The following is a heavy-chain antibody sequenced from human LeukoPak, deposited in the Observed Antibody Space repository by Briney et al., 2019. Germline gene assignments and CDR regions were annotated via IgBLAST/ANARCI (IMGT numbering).Heavy chain of an antibody. Sequence: GGSLRLSFAASGFTLSDYYKSWIPQAPGKGPEWVSYISSSSSYTNYADAVTGRCTISSDNAKNSLLLQVNRLEADNQPVYYCATAGRIERGYDSYLDYWGQETPVTVSS. CDR1: GFTLSDYY. V-gene: IGHV3-11*05. D-gene: IGHD5-12*01. CDR2: ISSSSSYT. CDR3: ATAGRIERGYDSYLDY. J-gene: IGHJ4*02.